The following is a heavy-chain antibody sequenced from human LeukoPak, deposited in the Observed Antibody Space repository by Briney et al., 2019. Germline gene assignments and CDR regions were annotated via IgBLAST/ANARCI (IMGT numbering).Heavy chain of an antibody. CDR2: ISAYNGNT. Sequence: ASVKVSCKASGYTFTSYGISWVRQAPGQGLEWMGWISAYNGNTNYAQKPQGRVTMTTDTSTSTAYMELRSLRSDDTAVYYCARGVFFDWLLEEYNWFDPWGQGTLVTVSS. CDR3: ARGVFFDWLLEEYNWFDP. J-gene: IGHJ5*02. V-gene: IGHV1-18*04. D-gene: IGHD3-9*01. CDR1: GYTFTSYG.